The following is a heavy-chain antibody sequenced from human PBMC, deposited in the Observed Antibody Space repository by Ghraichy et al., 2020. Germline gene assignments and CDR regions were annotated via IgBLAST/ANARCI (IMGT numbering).Heavy chain of an antibody. CDR3: AKGCYSLYYFDY. Sequence: GGSLRLSCAASGFTFSSYAINWVRQAPGKGLEWVSGISGSGGTTYYADSVKGRFTISRDNSKNTLYLQMNSLRADDTAVFYCAKGCYSLYYFDYWGLGTLVTVSS. CDR1: GFTFSSYA. D-gene: IGHD3-22*01. CDR2: ISGSGGTT. J-gene: IGHJ4*02. V-gene: IGHV3-23*01.